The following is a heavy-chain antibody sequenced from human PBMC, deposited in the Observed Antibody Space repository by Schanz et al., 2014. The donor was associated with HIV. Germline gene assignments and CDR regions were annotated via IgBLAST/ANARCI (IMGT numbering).Heavy chain of an antibody. CDR3: ASSRLLWFGELFDN. V-gene: IGHV3-23*04. D-gene: IGHD3-10*01. J-gene: IGHJ4*02. CDR2: ISGGGGST. Sequence: VQLVESGGGVVQPGRSLRLSCAASGFTFSNYAMIWVRQAPGKGLEWVSGISGGGGSTYYTDSAKGRFTISRDNSKNTLYLQMNSLRADDTAVYFCASSRLLWFGELFDNWGQGTLVTVSS. CDR1: GFTFSNYA.